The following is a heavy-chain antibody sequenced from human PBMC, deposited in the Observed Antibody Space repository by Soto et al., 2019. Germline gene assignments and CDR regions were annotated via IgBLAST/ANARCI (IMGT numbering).Heavy chain of an antibody. CDR2: ISAYNGNT. CDR1: GYTFTSYG. V-gene: IGHV1-18*01. D-gene: IGHD3-10*01. Sequence: AASVKVSWKASGYTFTSYGISWVRQAPGQGLEWMGWISAYNGNTNYAQKLQGRVTMTTDTSTSTAYMELRSLRSDDTAVYYCARDVVVRGIFWFDPWGQGTLVTVSS. CDR3: ARDVVVRGIFWFDP. J-gene: IGHJ5*02.